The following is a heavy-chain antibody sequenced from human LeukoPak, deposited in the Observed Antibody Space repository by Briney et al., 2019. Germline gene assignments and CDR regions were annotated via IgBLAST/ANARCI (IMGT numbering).Heavy chain of an antibody. Sequence: ASVKVSCKASGYTFVGYYLHWVRQAPGQGLEWMAWIDPYTGNTHYAQEFQGRITVTRDTSISTTYMELSWLTSDDTALYYCAREYSASEHWGQGTLVTVSS. J-gene: IGHJ1*01. CDR3: AREYSASEH. CDR1: GYTFVGYY. CDR2: IDPYTGNT. D-gene: IGHD5-12*01. V-gene: IGHV1-2*02.